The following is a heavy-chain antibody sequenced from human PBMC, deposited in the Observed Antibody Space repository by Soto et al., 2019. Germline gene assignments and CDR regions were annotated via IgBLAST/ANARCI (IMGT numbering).Heavy chain of an antibody. CDR1: GYTFTSYG. V-gene: IGHV1-18*01. CDR3: ARVPTGPRKYYYMDV. Sequence: QVQLVQSGAEVKKPGASVKVSCKASGYTFTSYGISWVRQAPGQGLEWMGWISAYNGNTNYAQKLQGRVTMTTDTSTSTDYMELRSLRSDDTAVYYCARVPTGPRKYYYMDVWGKGTTVTVSS. CDR2: ISAYNGNT. J-gene: IGHJ6*03. D-gene: IGHD4-17*01.